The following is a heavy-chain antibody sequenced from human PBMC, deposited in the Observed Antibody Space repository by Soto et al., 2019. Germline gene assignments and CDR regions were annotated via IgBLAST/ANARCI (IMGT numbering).Heavy chain of an antibody. CDR2: IIPIFRTP. D-gene: IGHD3-3*02. CDR1: GDTFSSFA. J-gene: IGHJ6*02. Sequence: QVHLVQSGAEVKKPGSSVKVSCKASGDTFSSFAISWVRQAPGQGLEWMGGIIPIFRTPDYAQKFQGRVTITVDESTNTAYMELRSLTSEDTAVYYCARDKDRQQLGGNYYSALDVWGQGTTVIVSS. V-gene: IGHV1-69*12. CDR3: ARDKDRQQLGGNYYSALDV.